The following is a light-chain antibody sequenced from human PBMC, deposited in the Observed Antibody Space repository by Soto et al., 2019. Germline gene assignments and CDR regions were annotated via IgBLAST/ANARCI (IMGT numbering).Light chain of an antibody. CDR3: CSYAGNYMKVV. Sequence: QSVLTQPRSVSGSPGQSVTISCTGTNSDVGDYNYVSWYQQHPGKAPKVMIYDVDKRPSGVPDRFSGSKSGNTASLTISGLQADDEGDYYCCSYAGNYMKVVFGGGTKLTVL. V-gene: IGLV2-11*01. J-gene: IGLJ2*01. CDR2: DVD. CDR1: NSDVGDYNY.